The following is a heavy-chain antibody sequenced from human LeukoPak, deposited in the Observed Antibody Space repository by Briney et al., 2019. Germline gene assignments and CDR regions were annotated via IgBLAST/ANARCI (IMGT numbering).Heavy chain of an antibody. D-gene: IGHD6-13*01. CDR2: ISYDGSNK. Sequence: GGSLRLSCAASGFTFDDHGMHWVRQAPGKGLEWVAVISYDGSNKYYADSVKGRFTISRDNSKNTLYLQMNSLRAEDTAVYYCAILSGSSWYFGVGPDYWGQGTLVTVSS. V-gene: IGHV3-30*03. CDR1: GFTFDDHG. CDR3: AILSGSSWYFGVGPDY. J-gene: IGHJ4*02.